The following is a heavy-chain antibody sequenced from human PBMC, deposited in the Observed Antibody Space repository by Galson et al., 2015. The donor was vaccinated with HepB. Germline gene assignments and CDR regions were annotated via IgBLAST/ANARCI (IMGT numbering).Heavy chain of an antibody. D-gene: IGHD6-19*01. CDR1: GFTFSSYS. J-gene: IGHJ4*02. V-gene: IGHV3-21*01. CDR2: ISSSSSYI. CDR3: ARDGLLSSGWYDY. Sequence: SLRLSCAASGFTFSSYSMNWVRQAPGKGLEWVSFISSSSSYIYYADSLKGRFTISRDNAKDSLYLQMNSLRAENTAVYYCARDGLLSSGWYDYWGQGTLVTVSS.